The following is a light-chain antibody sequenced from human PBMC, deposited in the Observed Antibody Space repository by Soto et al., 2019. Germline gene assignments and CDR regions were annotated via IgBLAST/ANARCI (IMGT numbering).Light chain of an antibody. Sequence: QSALTQPRSVSGSPGQSVTLSCPGTSSDVGGYNYVSWYQQHPGKAPKLMIYDVSKRPSGVPDRFSGSKSGNTASLTISGLQAEDEADYYCCPYAGSYTYVFGTGTKVTVL. CDR2: DVS. J-gene: IGLJ1*01. V-gene: IGLV2-11*01. CDR1: SSDVGGYNY. CDR3: CPYAGSYTYV.